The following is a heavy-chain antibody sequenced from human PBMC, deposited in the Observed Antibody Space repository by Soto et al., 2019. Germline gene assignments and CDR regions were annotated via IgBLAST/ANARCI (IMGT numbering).Heavy chain of an antibody. CDR1: GYTFTTYW. D-gene: IGHD6-13*01. J-gene: IGHJ6*02. CDR3: ARGGIAAAGPSYYYGMDV. CDR2: IYPGDSDT. Sequence: GESLKISCKGSGYTFTTYWIGWVRQMPGKGLEWMGIIYPGDSDTRYSPSFQGQVTISADKSISTAYLQWSSLKASDTAVYYCARGGIAAAGPSYYYGMDVWGQGTTVTVSS. V-gene: IGHV5-51*01.